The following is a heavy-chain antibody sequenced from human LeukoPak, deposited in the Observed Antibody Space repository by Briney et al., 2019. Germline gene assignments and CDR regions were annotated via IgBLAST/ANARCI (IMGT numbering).Heavy chain of an antibody. J-gene: IGHJ3*02. CDR2: IRYDGSNK. V-gene: IGHV3-30*02. CDR1: GFTFSSYG. Sequence: GGSLRLSCAASGFTFSSYGMHWVRQAPGKGLEWVAFIRYDGSNKYYADSVKGRFTISRDNSKNTLYLQMNSLRSDDTAVYYCAASYYDFWSGYSNAFDIWGQGTMVTVSS. CDR3: AASYYDFWSGYSNAFDI. D-gene: IGHD3-3*01.